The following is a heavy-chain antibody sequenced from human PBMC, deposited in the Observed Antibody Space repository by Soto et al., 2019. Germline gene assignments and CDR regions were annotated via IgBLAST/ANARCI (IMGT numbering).Heavy chain of an antibody. J-gene: IGHJ6*02. CDR2: IKYSGTT. CDR3: ARVFRSSTSSYYYYYGMDV. CDR1: GGSISSSRCH. Sequence: SETLSLTCTVSGGSISSSRCHWGWIRQPPGKGLEWIASIKYSGTTFYNPSLKSRVTLSVDTSKNQFALKLSSVTAADTAVYYCARVFRSSTSSYYYYYGMDVWGQGTTVTVSS. D-gene: IGHD2-2*01. V-gene: IGHV4-39*06.